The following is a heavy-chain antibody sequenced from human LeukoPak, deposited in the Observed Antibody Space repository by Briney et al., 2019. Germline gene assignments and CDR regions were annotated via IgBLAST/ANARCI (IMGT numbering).Heavy chain of an antibody. V-gene: IGHV3-48*01. CDR2: ISGSSSTI. D-gene: IGHD2-21*02. CDR1: GFTFSSYT. Sequence: GGSLRLSCAASGFTFSSYTMNWVRQAPGKGLEWVSYISGSSSTIYYADSVKGRFTISRDNAKNTLYVQMKSLRAEDTACYYCAKDFVVVPGNVNYFDYWGQGTLVTVFS. J-gene: IGHJ4*02. CDR3: AKDFVVVPGNVNYFDY.